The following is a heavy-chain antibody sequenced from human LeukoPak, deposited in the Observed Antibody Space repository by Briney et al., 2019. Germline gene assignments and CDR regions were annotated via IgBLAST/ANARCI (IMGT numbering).Heavy chain of an antibody. CDR2: INPNSGGT. Sequence: GASVKVSCKASGYTFTGYYMHWVRQAPGQGLEWMGWINPNSGGTNYAQKFQGRVTMARDTSISTAYMELSRLRSDDTAVYYCARERGDYSNEFSYWGQGTLVTVSS. V-gene: IGHV1-2*02. D-gene: IGHD4-11*01. CDR1: GYTFTGYY. J-gene: IGHJ4*02. CDR3: ARERGDYSNEFSY.